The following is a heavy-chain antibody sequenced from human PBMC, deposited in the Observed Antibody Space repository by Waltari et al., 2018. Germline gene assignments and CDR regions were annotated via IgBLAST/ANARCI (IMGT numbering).Heavy chain of an antibody. J-gene: IGHJ4*02. CDR2: IYHSGST. V-gene: IGHV4-38-2*01. CDR1: GYSISSGYY. Sequence: QVQLQESGPGLVKPSETLSLTCAVSGYSISSGYYWGWIRQPPGKGLEWIGSIYHSGSTYDNPALKSRVTISVDTSKNQFSLKLSSVTAADTAVYYCARGAYGDYVGYWGQGTLVTVSS. D-gene: IGHD4-17*01. CDR3: ARGAYGDYVGY.